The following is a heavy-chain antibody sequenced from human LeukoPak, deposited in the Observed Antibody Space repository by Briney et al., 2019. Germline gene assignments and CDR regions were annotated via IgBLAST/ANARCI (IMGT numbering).Heavy chain of an antibody. CDR2: INPNSGDT. CDR3: AAVGGSGWYDY. V-gene: IGHV1-2*02. CDR1: GYTFTGYY. Sequence: GASVKVSCKASGYTFTGYYIHWVRQAPGQGLEWMGWINPNSGDTNYAQKFQGRVTMTRGTSISTAYMELSRLRSDDTAVYSCAAVGGSGWYDYWGQGTLVAVSS. J-gene: IGHJ4*02. D-gene: IGHD6-19*01.